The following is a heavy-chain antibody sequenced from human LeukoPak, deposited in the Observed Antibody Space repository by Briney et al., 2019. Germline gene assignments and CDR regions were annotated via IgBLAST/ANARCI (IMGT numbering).Heavy chain of an antibody. V-gene: IGHV4-34*01. J-gene: IGHJ4*02. CDR1: GGSFSGYY. CDR3: ARGSSYYFDY. CDR2: INHSGST. Sequence: SETLSLTCAVYGGSFSGYYWSWIRQPPGKGLEWIGEINHSGSTNYNPSLKSRVTISVDTSKNQFSLKLSSVTAADTAVYYCARGSSYYFDYWGQGTLVTVSS.